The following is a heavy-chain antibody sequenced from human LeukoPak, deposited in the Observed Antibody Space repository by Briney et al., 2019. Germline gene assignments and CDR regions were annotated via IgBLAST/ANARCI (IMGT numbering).Heavy chain of an antibody. V-gene: IGHV4-59*08. Sequence: SETLSLTCTVSGGSISSYYWSWIRQPPGKGLEWIGYIYYSGSTNYNPSLKSRVTISVDTSKNQFSLKLSSVTAADTAVYYCVRHYGDYSNWFDPWGQGTLVTVSS. CDR2: IYYSGST. CDR3: VRHYGDYSNWFDP. D-gene: IGHD4-17*01. J-gene: IGHJ5*02. CDR1: GGSISSYY.